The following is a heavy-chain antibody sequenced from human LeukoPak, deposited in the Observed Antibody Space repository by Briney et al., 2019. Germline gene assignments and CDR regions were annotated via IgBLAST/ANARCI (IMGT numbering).Heavy chain of an antibody. Sequence: SETLSLTCTDSGGSTSSYYWTWIRQPRGKGLEWIGHIYYTGTTTYNPSLNSRLTISRDTSKNHYPLKLTPVTPADTAVYYCARDSSLLPAVLVYWGQGTLVIVSS. J-gene: IGHJ4*02. CDR1: GGSTSSYY. CDR3: ARDSSLLPAVLVY. V-gene: IGHV4-59*01. CDR2: IYYTGTT. D-gene: IGHD1-26*01.